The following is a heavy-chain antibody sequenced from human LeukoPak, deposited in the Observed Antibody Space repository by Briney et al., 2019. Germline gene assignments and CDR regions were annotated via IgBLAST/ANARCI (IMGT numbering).Heavy chain of an antibody. CDR2: IKQDGSEK. D-gene: IGHD6-13*01. V-gene: IGHV3-7*03. Sequence: GGSLRLSCEASGFTVSSNYMSWVRQAPGKGLEWVANIKQDGSEKYYVDSVKGRFTISRDNSKNTLYLQMNSLRAEDTAVYYCAKDPYSSSWYGRFQHWGQGTLVTVSS. CDR1: GFTVSSNY. J-gene: IGHJ1*01. CDR3: AKDPYSSSWYGRFQH.